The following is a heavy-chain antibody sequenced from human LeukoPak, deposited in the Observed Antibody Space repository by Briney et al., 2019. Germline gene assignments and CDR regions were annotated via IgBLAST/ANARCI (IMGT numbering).Heavy chain of an antibody. CDR2: ISSSSSYI. J-gene: IGHJ4*02. Sequence: PGGSLRLSCAASGFTLSTYSMNWVRQAPGKGLEWVSSISSSSSYIYYTESVKGRFTTSRDNAENSLYLQMNSLRVEDTAIYYCARDWSASSGLDSWGQGTLVTVSS. D-gene: IGHD6-6*01. CDR3: ARDWSASSGLDS. CDR1: GFTLSTYS. V-gene: IGHV3-21*04.